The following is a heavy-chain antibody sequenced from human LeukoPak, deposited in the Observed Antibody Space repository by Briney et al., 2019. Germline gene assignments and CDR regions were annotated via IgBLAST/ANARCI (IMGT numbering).Heavy chain of an antibody. J-gene: IGHJ4*02. CDR2: INQDGSEK. Sequence: PGGSLRLSCAASGFTFSSDWMSWVRQAPGKGLEWVANINQDGSEKFYVDSVKGRFTISRDNAKNSLYLQMDTLRAEDTAVYYCARRGMIAAAGTAYFDYWGQGTLVTVSS. CDR1: GFTFSSDW. V-gene: IGHV3-7*01. CDR3: ARRGMIAAAGTAYFDY. D-gene: IGHD6-13*01.